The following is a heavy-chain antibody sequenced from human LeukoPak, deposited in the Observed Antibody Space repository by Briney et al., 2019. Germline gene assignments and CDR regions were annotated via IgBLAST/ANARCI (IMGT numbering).Heavy chain of an antibody. J-gene: IGHJ4*02. Sequence: GGSLRLSCTASGFTFGDYAMSWFRQAPGKGLEWVGFIRSKAYGGTTEYAASVKGRFTISRDDSKSIAYLQMNSLKTEDTAVYYCTSVMDIVATTPDLDYWGQGTLVTVSS. CDR1: GFTFGDYA. V-gene: IGHV3-49*03. CDR3: TSVMDIVATTPDLDY. D-gene: IGHD5-12*01. CDR2: IRSKAYGGTT.